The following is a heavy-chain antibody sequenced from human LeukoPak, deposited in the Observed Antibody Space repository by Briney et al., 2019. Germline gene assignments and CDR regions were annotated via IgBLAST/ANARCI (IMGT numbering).Heavy chain of an antibody. D-gene: IGHD3-10*01. CDR2: ISGSGGST. J-gene: IGHJ3*02. V-gene: IGHV3-23*01. Sequence: GGSLRLSCAASGFTFSSYAMSWVRQAPGKGLEWVSAISGSGGSTYYADSVKGRFTISRDNSKNTLYLQMNSLRAEDTAVYYCAKLRPSENINALLLWFGELGAFDIWGQGTMVTVSS. CDR1: GFTFSSYA. CDR3: AKLRPSENINALLLWFGELGAFDI.